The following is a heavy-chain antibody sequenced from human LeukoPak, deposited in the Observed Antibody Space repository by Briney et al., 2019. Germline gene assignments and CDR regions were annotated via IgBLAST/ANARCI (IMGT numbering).Heavy chain of an antibody. CDR2: FSGIGGST. Sequence: PGGSLRLSCAASGFTFSSYAMSWVRQAPGKGLEWVSAFSGIGGSTDYADSVKGRFTICRDNSKNTLYLQMNSQRAEDTAVYYCAKVGSSYCSRRTCYLDYWGQGTLVTVSS. D-gene: IGHD2-15*01. CDR1: GFTFSSYA. J-gene: IGHJ4*02. V-gene: IGHV3-23*01. CDR3: AKVGSSYCSRRTCYLDY.